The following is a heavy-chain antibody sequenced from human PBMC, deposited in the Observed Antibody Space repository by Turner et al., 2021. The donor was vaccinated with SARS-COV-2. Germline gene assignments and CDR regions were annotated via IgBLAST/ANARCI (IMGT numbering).Heavy chain of an antibody. D-gene: IGHD2-21*02. CDR3: SRGDDSRKSGLL. Sequence: QVHLQQWGAGLVKPSETLSPTWAVYVGSFRGYDWTWIRQPPGKGLEWVGEIHPSGSTYYNPSLKSRVTISQYTSKSQFSLNLSSVTAADTAVYHCSRGDDSRKSGLLWGQGTLVTVSS. CDR2: IHPSGST. V-gene: IGHV4-34*01. J-gene: IGHJ4*02. CDR1: VGSFRGYD.